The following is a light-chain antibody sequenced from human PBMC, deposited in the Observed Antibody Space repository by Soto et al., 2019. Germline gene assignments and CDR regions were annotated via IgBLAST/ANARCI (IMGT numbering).Light chain of an antibody. CDR2: GNS. J-gene: IGLJ1*01. V-gene: IGLV1-40*01. CDR1: SSNIGAGYD. CDR3: QSYDSSLSRV. Sequence: QSVLTHPPSVSGAPGQRVTISCTGSSSNIGAGYDVHWYQQLPGTAPKLLIYGNSNRPSGVPDRFSGSKSGTSASLAITGLQAEDEADYYCQSYDSSLSRVFGTGTKVTVL.